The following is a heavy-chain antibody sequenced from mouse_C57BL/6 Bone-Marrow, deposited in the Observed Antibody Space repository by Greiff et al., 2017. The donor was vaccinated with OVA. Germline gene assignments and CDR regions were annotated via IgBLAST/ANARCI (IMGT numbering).Heavy chain of an antibody. CDR2: INPSTGGT. V-gene: IGHV1-42*01. CDR1: GYSFTGYY. CDR3: ARESHGDY. D-gene: IGHD6-1*01. J-gene: IGHJ4*01. Sequence: EVQLQQSGPELVKPGASVKISCKASGYSFTGYYMNWVKQSPEKSLEWIGEINPSTGGTTYNQKFKAKATLTVDKSSSTAYMQLKSLTSEDSAVYYCARESHGDYWGQGTSVTVSS.